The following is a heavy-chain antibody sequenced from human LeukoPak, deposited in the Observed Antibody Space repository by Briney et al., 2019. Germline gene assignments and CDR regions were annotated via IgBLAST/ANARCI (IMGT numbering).Heavy chain of an antibody. J-gene: IGHJ4*02. CDR3: ARVRSGTNFDY. CDR2: INWNGGST. Sequence: GGSLRLSCAASGFTFSSYWMSWVRQAPGKGLEWVSGINWNGGSTGYADSVKGRFTISRDNAKNSLYLQMNSLRAEDTALYHCARVRSGTNFDYWGQGTLVTVPS. D-gene: IGHD1/OR15-1a*01. CDR1: GFTFSSYW. V-gene: IGHV3-20*01.